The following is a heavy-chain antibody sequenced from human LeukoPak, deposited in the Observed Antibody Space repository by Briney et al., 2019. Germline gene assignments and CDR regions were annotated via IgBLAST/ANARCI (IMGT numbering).Heavy chain of an antibody. CDR1: GFTFSTSW. J-gene: IGHJ6*03. V-gene: IGHV3-30*02. CDR3: AKDGQQSIAARRGDYMDV. D-gene: IGHD6-6*01. CDR2: IRYDGSNK. Sequence: PGGSLRLSCAASGFTFSTSWMSWVRQAPGKGLEWVAFIRYDGSNKYYADSVKGRFTISRDNSKNTLYLQMNSLRAEDTAVYYCAKDGQQSIAARRGDYMDVWGKGTTVTVSS.